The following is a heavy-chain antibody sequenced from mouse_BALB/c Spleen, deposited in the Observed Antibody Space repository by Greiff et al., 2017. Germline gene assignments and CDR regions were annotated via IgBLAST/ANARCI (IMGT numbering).Heavy chain of an antibody. J-gene: IGHJ2*01. CDR1: GYTFTSYY. Sequence: VQLQQSGPELVKPGASVRISCKASGYTFTSYYIHWVKQRPGQGLEWIGWIYPGNVNTKYNEKFKGKATLTADKSSSTAYMQLSSLTSEDSAVYFCARYGYGYTEGFDYWGQGTTLTVSS. V-gene: IGHV1S56*01. CDR3: ARYGYGYTEGFDY. D-gene: IGHD1-2*01. CDR2: IYPGNVNT.